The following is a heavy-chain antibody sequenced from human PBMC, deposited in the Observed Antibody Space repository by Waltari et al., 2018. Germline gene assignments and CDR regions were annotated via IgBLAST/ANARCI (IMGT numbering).Heavy chain of an antibody. Sequence: QLQLQESGPGLLKPLETLSLTCTVSGGSISSSTYYWGWIRQPPGKGLEWIGSVYYSGSTYYSPSLKSRVTITVDTSKNEFSLTLMSMTAADTAMYYCARHGGNTYGYVYWGQGTLVTVSS. V-gene: IGHV4-39*01. D-gene: IGHD5-18*01. CDR1: GGSISSSTYY. CDR3: ARHGGNTYGYVY. CDR2: VYYSGST. J-gene: IGHJ4*02.